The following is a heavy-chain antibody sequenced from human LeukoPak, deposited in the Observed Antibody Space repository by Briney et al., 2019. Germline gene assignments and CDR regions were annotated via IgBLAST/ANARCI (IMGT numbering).Heavy chain of an antibody. J-gene: IGHJ4*02. V-gene: IGHV3-7*01. CDR3: ARPALRIAEDPYYFDY. D-gene: IGHD6-13*01. CDR2: IKQDGSEK. Sequence: GGSLRLSCAASGFTFSSYWMSWVRQAPGKGLEWVANIKQDGSEKYYVDSVKGRFTISRDNAKNSLYLQMNSLRAEDTAVYYCARPALRIAEDPYYFDYWGQGTLVTVSS. CDR1: GFTFSSYW.